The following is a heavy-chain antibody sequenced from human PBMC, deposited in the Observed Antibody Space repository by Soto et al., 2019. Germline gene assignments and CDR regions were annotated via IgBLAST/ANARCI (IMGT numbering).Heavy chain of an antibody. J-gene: IGHJ4*02. D-gene: IGHD1-1*01. Sequence: QVHLVQSGAEVKKPGASVKVSCKASGYTFTSYGITWVRQAPGQGLEWMGWISAHNGNTDYAQKLPGRVIVTRDTSTSTAYMELRCLRSDDTAVYYCARGRYGDYWGQGALVTVSS. CDR2: ISAHNGNT. CDR1: GYTFTSYG. V-gene: IGHV1-18*01. CDR3: ARGRYGDY.